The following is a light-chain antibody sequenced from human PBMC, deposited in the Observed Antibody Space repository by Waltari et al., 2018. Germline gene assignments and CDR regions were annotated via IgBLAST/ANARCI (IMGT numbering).Light chain of an antibody. J-gene: IGLJ2*01. CDR1: SLRRNY. Sequence: SSDLTQDPSLSVALGQTVRITCQGDSLRRNYASWYQQRPGQAPLLVLYGPDNRPSGIPDRFSGSTSGNTASLTITGAQAEDEADYYCHSRETFSTRLFGGGTRLTV. CDR2: GPD. CDR3: HSRETFSTRL. V-gene: IGLV3-19*01.